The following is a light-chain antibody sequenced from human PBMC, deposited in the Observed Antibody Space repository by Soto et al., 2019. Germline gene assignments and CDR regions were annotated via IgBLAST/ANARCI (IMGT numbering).Light chain of an antibody. V-gene: IGKV3-20*01. CDR1: QSVSSIY. CDR2: GAS. CDR3: QQYGSSRWT. J-gene: IGKJ1*01. Sequence: EIVLTQSPGTLSLSPGERATLSCRASQSVSSIYLAWYQQKPGQAPRLLIYGASGRATGIPGRFSGSGSGTDFTLTISRLEPEDFAVYYCQQYGSSRWTFGQGTKVDIK.